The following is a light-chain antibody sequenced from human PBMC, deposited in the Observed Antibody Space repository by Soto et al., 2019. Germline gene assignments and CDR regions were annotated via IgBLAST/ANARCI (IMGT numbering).Light chain of an antibody. CDR1: SSNIGSND. Sequence: QSGLTQPPSVSAAPGHKVTIPCSGGSSNIGSNDVCWYQQVPGTAPKVLIYDNNKRPSGIPDRFSGSKSGTSATLGISGLQTGDEADYYCGTWNSDSYVFGSGTK. J-gene: IGLJ1*01. CDR2: DNN. V-gene: IGLV1-51*01. CDR3: GTWNSDSYV.